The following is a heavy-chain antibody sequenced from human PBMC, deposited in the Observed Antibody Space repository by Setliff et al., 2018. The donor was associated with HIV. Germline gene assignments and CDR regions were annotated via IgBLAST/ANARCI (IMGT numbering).Heavy chain of an antibody. CDR2: ISSTGPII. CDR1: GFDFSGYS. J-gene: IGHJ4*02. CDR3: ATGSYSSVWYGFDY. D-gene: IGHD6-19*01. Sequence: GGSLRLSCAASGFDFSGYSMNWVRQAPGKGLEWVSYISSTGPIIYRADSVEGRFTTSRDNAKNSLYLLMDSLGVEDTAVYYCATGSYSSVWYGFDYWGQGTLVTVSS. V-gene: IGHV3-48*04.